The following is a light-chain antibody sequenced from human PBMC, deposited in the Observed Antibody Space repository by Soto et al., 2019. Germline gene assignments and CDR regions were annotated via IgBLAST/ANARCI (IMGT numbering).Light chain of an antibody. CDR2: EVS. CDR3: SSYTNSSTLYV. Sequence: QSVLTQPPSVSGSPGQSVTISCTGTSSDVGSYNRVSWYQQPPGTAPKLMIYEVSNRPSGVPDRFSGSKSGNTASLTISGLQAEDEADYYCSSYTNSSTLYVFGTGTKVTDL. V-gene: IGLV2-18*02. CDR1: SSDVGSYNR. J-gene: IGLJ1*01.